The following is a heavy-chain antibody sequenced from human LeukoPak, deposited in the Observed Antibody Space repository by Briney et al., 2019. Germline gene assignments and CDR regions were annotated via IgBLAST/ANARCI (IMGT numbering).Heavy chain of an antibody. D-gene: IGHD2-15*01. CDR2: INPSGGST. V-gene: IGHV1-46*01. CDR1: GYTFTSYY. Sequence: GASVKVSCKASGYTFTSYYMHWVRQAPGQGLEWMGIINPSGGSTSYAQKFQGRVTMTRDTSTSTVYMELSSLRSEDTAVYYCARDNGVVAGTGYFDYWGQGTLVAVSS. J-gene: IGHJ4*02. CDR3: ARDNGVVAGTGYFDY.